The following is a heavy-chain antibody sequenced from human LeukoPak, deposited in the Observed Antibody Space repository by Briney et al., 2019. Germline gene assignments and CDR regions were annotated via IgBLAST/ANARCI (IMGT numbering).Heavy chain of an antibody. CDR1: GYTFTGYY. Sequence: ASVKVSCKASGYTFTGYYMHWVRQAPGQGLEWMGWINPNSGGTNYAQKFQGRVTMTRDTSISTAYMELSRLRSDDTAVYYCARGNYDILTGYSAYYMDVWGKGTTVTVSS. CDR3: ARGNYDILTGYSAYYMDV. CDR2: INPNSGGT. V-gene: IGHV1-2*02. D-gene: IGHD3-9*01. J-gene: IGHJ6*03.